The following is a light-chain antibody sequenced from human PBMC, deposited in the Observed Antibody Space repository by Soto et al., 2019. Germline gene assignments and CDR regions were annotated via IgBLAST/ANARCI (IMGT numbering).Light chain of an antibody. J-gene: IGKJ1*01. CDR1: QSISSW. CDR3: QQYEIASWT. V-gene: IGKV1-5*03. Sequence: DIQMTQSPSTLSASVGDRVIITCRASQSISSWLAWYQQKPGKAPNLLIYKASTLKSGVPSRFSGSGSGTEFTLTISSLQPDDFATYYCQQYEIASWTFGQGTKVEIK. CDR2: KAS.